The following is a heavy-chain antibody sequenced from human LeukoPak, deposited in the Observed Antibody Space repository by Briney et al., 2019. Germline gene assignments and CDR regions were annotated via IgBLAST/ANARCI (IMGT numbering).Heavy chain of an antibody. J-gene: IGHJ4*02. D-gene: IGHD6-19*01. Sequence: PSETLSLTCTVSGDSISSSSSYWGWIRQPPGEGLEWIGSIYYSGSTYYNTSLKSRVTISVDTSKNQFSLKLSSVTAADTAVYYCARQAKHRWLHRSYFDYWGQGTLVTVSS. CDR1: GDSISSSSSY. CDR3: ARQAKHRWLHRSYFDY. CDR2: IYYSGST. V-gene: IGHV4-39*01.